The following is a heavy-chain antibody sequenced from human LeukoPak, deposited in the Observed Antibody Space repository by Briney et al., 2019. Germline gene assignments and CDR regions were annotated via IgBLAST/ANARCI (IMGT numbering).Heavy chain of an antibody. CDR2: IYYSGST. D-gene: IGHD3-22*01. V-gene: IGHV4-59*01. Sequence: ASETLSLTCTGAGGSISSYYWSWIRQPPGKGLEWIGYIYYSGSTNYNPSLKGRVTISVDTSKNQFSLKLSSVTAADTAVYYCARDLRSGYYDSSGYDWYFDLWGRGTLVTVSS. J-gene: IGHJ2*01. CDR1: GGSISSYY. CDR3: ARDLRSGYYDSSGYDWYFDL.